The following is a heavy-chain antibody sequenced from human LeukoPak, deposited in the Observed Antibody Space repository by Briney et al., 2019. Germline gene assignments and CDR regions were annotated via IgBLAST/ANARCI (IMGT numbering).Heavy chain of an antibody. V-gene: IGHV5-51*01. J-gene: IGHJ1*01. CDR2: ISPDGSDT. Sequence: GESLKISGKGSGYSFTNYWIGWVRQMPGKGLEWMGIISPDGSDTRYSPSFQGQVTISADKSITTAYLQWSSLKASDTAMYYCATYAGTSSKFFHHWGQGTLVTVSS. D-gene: IGHD3-10*01. CDR3: ATYAGTSSKFFHH. CDR1: GYSFTNYW.